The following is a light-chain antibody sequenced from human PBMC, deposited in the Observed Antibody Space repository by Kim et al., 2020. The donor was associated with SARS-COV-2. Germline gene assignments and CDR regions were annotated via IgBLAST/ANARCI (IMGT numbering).Light chain of an antibody. V-gene: IGLV2-14*01. Sequence: GQSITISCTGTSSDVDGYNYVSWYQQHPGKAPKLKIYEVSNRPSGVSNRFSGSKSGNTASLTISGLQAEDEADYYCSSYTSSSTWVFGGGTQLTVL. CDR2: EVS. J-gene: IGLJ3*02. CDR3: SSYTSSSTWV. CDR1: SSDVDGYNY.